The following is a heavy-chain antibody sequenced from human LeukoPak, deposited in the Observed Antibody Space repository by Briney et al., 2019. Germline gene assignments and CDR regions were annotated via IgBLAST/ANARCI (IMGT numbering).Heavy chain of an antibody. V-gene: IGHV1-69*01. CDR1: GGTFSSYA. CDR3: AREVALLAYCSSTSCYSYYFDY. D-gene: IGHD2-2*01. J-gene: IGHJ4*02. Sequence: SVKVSCKASGGTFSSYAISWVRQAPGQGLEWMGGIIPISGTANYAQKFQGRVTITADESTSTAYMELSSLRSEDTAVYYCAREVALLAYCSSTSCYSYYFDYWGQGTLVTVSS. CDR2: IIPISGTA.